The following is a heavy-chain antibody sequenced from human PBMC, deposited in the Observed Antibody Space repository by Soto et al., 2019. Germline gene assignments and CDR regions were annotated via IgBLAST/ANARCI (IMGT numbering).Heavy chain of an antibody. CDR3: AHAMNSNYDYYYYGMDV. V-gene: IGHV1-18*01. CDR2: ISAYNGNT. D-gene: IGHD4-4*01. CDR1: GYTFTSSG. Sequence: QVQLVQSGAEVKKPGASVKVSCKASGYTFTSSGITWVRQAPGQGLEWMGWISAYNGNTNYAQKLQGRVTMTTDTSTRTAYMELRGLRSDDTAVYYCAHAMNSNYDYYYYGMDVWGQGSTVTVSS. J-gene: IGHJ6*02.